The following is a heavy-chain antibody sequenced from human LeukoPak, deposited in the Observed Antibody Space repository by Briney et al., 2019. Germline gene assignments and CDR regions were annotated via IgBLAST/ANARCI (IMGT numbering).Heavy chain of an antibody. CDR1: GFTFSSYA. Sequence: GGSLRLSCAASGFTFSSYAMSWVRQAPGKGLEWVSGISSSGSGGSTYYADSVKGRFTISRDNSKNTLYLQMNSLRAEDTAVYYCAKDLGPASNYPKNLSFDYWGQGTLVTVSS. CDR3: AKDLGPASNYPKNLSFDY. D-gene: IGHD5-24*01. V-gene: IGHV3-23*01. CDR2: ISSSGSGGST. J-gene: IGHJ4*02.